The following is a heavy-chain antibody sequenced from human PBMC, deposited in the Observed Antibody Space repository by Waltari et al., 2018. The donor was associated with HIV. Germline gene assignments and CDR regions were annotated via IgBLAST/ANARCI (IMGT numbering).Heavy chain of an antibody. CDR3: ARDQEGYFGLDV. CDR1: GFTFSRHW. J-gene: IGHJ6*02. CDR2: IKQDGSEQ. V-gene: IGHV3-7*01. Sequence: EVQLVESGGGLVQPGGSLRLSCAASGFTFSRHWMSWIRQAPGKGLGWRANIKQDGSEQYPVDSVKGRFTVSRDNAKNSLYLQMNSLRAEDTAVYYCARDQEGYFGLDVWGQGTTVTVSS.